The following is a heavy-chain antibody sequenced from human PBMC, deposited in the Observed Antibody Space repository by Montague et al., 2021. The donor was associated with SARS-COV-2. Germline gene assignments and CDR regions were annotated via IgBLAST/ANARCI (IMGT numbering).Heavy chain of an antibody. J-gene: IGHJ2*01. CDR3: ARQDIQLRFDL. D-gene: IGHD1-1*01. Sequence: SETLSLTCTVSSASISNDIYYWGWIRQPPGKGPEWIGGSRYGGTSYYNPSLKSRVTISIDTSKNQCSLTMTAVTAADTAVYFCARQDIQLRFDLWGRGTLVTVPS. V-gene: IGHV4-39*01. CDR1: SASISNDIYY. CDR2: SRYGGTS.